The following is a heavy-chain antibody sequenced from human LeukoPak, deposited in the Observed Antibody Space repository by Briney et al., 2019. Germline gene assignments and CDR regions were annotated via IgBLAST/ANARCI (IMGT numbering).Heavy chain of an antibody. J-gene: IGHJ5*02. D-gene: IGHD2-15*01. V-gene: IGHV1-18*01. Sequence: GASVKVSCKASGGTFSSYAISWVRQAPGQGLEWMGWISAYNGNTNYAQKLQGRVTMTIDKTTSTAYMELRSLRSDDTAVYYCARGGANCSGGRCPLNWFDPWGQGTPVTVSS. CDR2: ISAYNGNT. CDR3: ARGGANCSGGRCPLNWFDP. CDR1: GGTFSSYA.